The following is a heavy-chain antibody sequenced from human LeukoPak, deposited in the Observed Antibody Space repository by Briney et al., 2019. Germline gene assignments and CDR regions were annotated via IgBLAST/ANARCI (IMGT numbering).Heavy chain of an antibody. CDR1: GYTFTSYY. J-gene: IGHJ3*02. Sequence: ASVKVSCKASGYTFTSYYMHWVRQAPGQGPEWMGIINPSGGSTSYAQKFQGRVTMTRDTSTSTVYMELSSLRSEDTAVYYCARRKITMVRGVKFHAFDIWGQGTMVTVSS. D-gene: IGHD3-10*01. V-gene: IGHV1-46*01. CDR2: INPSGGST. CDR3: ARRKITMVRGVKFHAFDI.